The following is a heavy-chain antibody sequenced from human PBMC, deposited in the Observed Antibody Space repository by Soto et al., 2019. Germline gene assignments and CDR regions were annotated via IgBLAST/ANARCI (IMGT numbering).Heavy chain of an antibody. CDR1: GFTFSSYA. Sequence: EVQLLESGGGLVQPGGSLRLSCAASGFTFSSYAMSWVRQAPGKGLEWVSSISGTGGSTYCPDSVKGRFTISRDNSKNTLYLQMDSLRDEYTAVYYCAKDGFCSGPSCYRGGSFDIWGQGTMVTVSS. CDR3: AKDGFCSGPSCYRGGSFDI. J-gene: IGHJ3*02. D-gene: IGHD2-15*01. V-gene: IGHV3-23*01. CDR2: ISGTGGST.